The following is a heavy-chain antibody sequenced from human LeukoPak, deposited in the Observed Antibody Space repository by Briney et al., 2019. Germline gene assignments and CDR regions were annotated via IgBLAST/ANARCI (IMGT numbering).Heavy chain of an antibody. CDR3: AKDDGGSPPDAFDI. D-gene: IGHD3-10*01. J-gene: IGHJ3*02. CDR2: MSYSGGST. CDR1: VFTFSSYA. V-gene: IGHV3-23*01. Sequence: GGSLRLSCAASVFTFSSYAMSWVPQAPGKGLEWVSTMSYSGGSTYYADSVKGRFAISRDSSKNTLYLQMNGLRGEDTAVYYCAKDDGGSPPDAFDIWGQGTLVTVSS.